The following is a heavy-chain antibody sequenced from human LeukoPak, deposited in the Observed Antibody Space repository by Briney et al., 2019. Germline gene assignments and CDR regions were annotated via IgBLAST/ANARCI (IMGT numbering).Heavy chain of an antibody. J-gene: IGHJ4*02. CDR2: IKQDGSEK. Sequence: GGSLRLSCAASGFTFSSYWMSWVRQAPGKGLEWVANIKQDGSEKYYVDSVKGRFTISRDNAKNSLYLQMNSLKTEDTAVYYCTTTQYTYYDSSGSLQSIDYWGQGTLVTVSS. V-gene: IGHV3-7*03. CDR3: TTTQYTYYDSSGSLQSIDY. CDR1: GFTFSSYW. D-gene: IGHD3-22*01.